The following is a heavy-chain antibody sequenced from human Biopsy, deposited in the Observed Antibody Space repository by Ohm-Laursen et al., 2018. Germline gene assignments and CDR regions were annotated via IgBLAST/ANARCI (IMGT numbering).Heavy chain of an antibody. J-gene: IGHJ6*02. CDR3: VRGVDYYDPYHYYALDV. D-gene: IGHD3-22*01. CDR2: INHSGRT. CDR1: GESFNGYY. Sequence: GTLSLTCAVYGESFNGYYWSWIRQTPGKGLEWIGEINHSGRTYYNPSLKSRFTISVDTSKNQFSLKVRSVTAADTAVYYCVRGVDYYDPYHYYALDVWGQGTTVTVSS. V-gene: IGHV4-34*01.